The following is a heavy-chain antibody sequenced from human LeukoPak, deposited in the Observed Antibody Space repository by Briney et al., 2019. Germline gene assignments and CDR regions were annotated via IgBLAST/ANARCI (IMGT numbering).Heavy chain of an antibody. J-gene: IGHJ6*02. CDR2: TTTYMVNT. CDR3: ARDGIGVGSGNFYSNGMDV. D-gene: IGHD3-10*01. Sequence: GASVKVSCTASGYIFSNHGISWVRQAPGEGLEWMGWTTTYMVNTAYAEKFLGRVVMTTDTSTSTAYMELTSLRSDDTAVYYCARDGIGVGSGNFYSNGMDVWGQGTTVIVSS. V-gene: IGHV1-18*01. CDR1: GYIFSNHG.